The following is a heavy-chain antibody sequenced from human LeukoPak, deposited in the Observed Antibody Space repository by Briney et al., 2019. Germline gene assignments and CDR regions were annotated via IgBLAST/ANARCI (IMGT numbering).Heavy chain of an antibody. J-gene: IGHJ6*02. V-gene: IGHV1-18*01. CDR2: ISAYNGNT. D-gene: IGHD2-2*03. CDR3: ARDGYEWDNYYGMDV. Sequence: GASVKVSCKSSGYTFTSYGISWVRQAPGQGLEWMGWISAYNGNTNYAQKLQGRVTMTTDTSTSTAYMELRSLRSDDTAVYYCARDGYEWDNYYGMDVWGQGTTVTVSS. CDR1: GYTFTSYG.